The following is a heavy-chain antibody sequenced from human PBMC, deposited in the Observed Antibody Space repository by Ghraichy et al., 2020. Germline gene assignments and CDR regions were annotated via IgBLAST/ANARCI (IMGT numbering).Heavy chain of an antibody. CDR3: AKERDSSGYYSFRGDYYGMDV. J-gene: IGHJ6*02. D-gene: IGHD3-22*01. Sequence: SLNISCAASGFTFSRYGMHWVRQAPGKGLEWVAVTSYDGSNKYYADSVKGRFTISRDNSKNTLSLQMNSLRAEDTAVYYCAKERDSSGYYSFRGDYYGMDVWGQGTTVTVSS. CDR1: GFTFSRYG. V-gene: IGHV3-30*18. CDR2: TSYDGSNK.